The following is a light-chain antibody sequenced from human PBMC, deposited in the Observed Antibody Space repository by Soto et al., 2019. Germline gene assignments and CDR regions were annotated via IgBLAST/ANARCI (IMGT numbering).Light chain of an antibody. Sequence: QSVLTQPPSASATPGQKVTISCSGSSSNIGSNYVSWYQQLPGTAPKLLIHHNNQRPSGVPDQFSGSKSGASASLGISGLRSAEEADYYCAAWDNSLSGVVFGGGTQLTVL. V-gene: IGLV1-47*02. CDR1: SSNIGSNY. J-gene: IGLJ7*01. CDR2: HNN. CDR3: AAWDNSLSGVV.